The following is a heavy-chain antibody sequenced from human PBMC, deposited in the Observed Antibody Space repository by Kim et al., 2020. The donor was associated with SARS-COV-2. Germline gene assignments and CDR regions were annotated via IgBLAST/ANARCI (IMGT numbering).Heavy chain of an antibody. V-gene: IGHV4-39*01. J-gene: IGHJ4*02. CDR3: ARLGDGVTAFDY. Sequence: SETLSLTCTVSGGSISSSSYYWGWIRQPPGKGLEWIGSIYYSGSTYYNPSLKSRVTISVDTSKYQFSLKLSSVTAADTAVYYCARLGDGVTAFDYWGQGTLVTVSS. CDR1: GGSISSSSYY. D-gene: IGHD3-16*01. CDR2: IYYSGST.